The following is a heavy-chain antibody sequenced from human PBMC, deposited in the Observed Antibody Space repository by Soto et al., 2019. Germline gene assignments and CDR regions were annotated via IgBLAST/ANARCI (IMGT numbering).Heavy chain of an antibody. CDR3: ARDGYAYGSFDY. CDR1: GGSFSDYY. CDR2: IKYSESS. D-gene: IGHD3-16*01. V-gene: IGHV4-34*01. J-gene: IGHJ4*02. Sequence: QVQLQQWGAGLLKPSETLSLTCDVYGGSFSDYYWSWIRQPPGKGLEWIGEIKYSESSNYNPSLKSRVTILVDTSRNQVSLKLSSVTAADTAVYYCARDGYAYGSFDYWGQGTPVTVSS.